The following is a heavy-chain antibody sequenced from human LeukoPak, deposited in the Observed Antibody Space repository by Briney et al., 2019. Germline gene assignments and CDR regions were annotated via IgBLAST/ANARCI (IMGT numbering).Heavy chain of an antibody. CDR3: ARGRGIVVVPAAVFDY. Sequence: GASVKVSCKASGYTFTSYGISWVRQAPGQGLEWMGWISAYNGNTNYAQKLQGRVTMTTDTSTSTAYMELRSLRSDGTAVYYCARGRGIVVVPAAVFDYWGQGTLVTVSS. CDR1: GYTFTSYG. CDR2: ISAYNGNT. V-gene: IGHV1-18*01. D-gene: IGHD2-2*01. J-gene: IGHJ4*02.